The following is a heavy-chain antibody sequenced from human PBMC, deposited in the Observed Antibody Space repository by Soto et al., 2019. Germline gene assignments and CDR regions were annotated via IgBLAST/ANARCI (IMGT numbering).Heavy chain of an antibody. V-gene: IGHV4-39*01. CDR2: IFYSGST. CDR1: GGSISSSSYY. Sequence: SETLSLTCTVSGGSISSSSYYWGWIRQPPGKGLEWIGSIFYSGSTYYNPSLKSRLTISVDTSKNQFSLKLSSVTAADTAVYYCARQGRAAAGGSFFYGLDVWGQGTTVTVSS. J-gene: IGHJ6*02. CDR3: ARQGRAAAGGSFFYGLDV. D-gene: IGHD6-13*01.